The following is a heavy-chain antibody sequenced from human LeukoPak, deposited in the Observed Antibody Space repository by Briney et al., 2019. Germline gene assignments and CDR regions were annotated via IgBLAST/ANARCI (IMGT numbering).Heavy chain of an antibody. CDR3: ARVRADYDFWPRGWFDP. V-gene: IGHV3-21*04. J-gene: IGHJ5*02. CDR2: ISSSSSYI. CDR1: GFTFSSYS. D-gene: IGHD3-3*01. Sequence: GGSLRLSCAASGFTFSSYSMNWVRQAPGKGLEWVSSISSSSSYIYYADSVKGRFTISRDNAKNSLYLQMNSLRAEDTALYYCARVRADYDFWPRGWFDPWGQGTLVTVSS.